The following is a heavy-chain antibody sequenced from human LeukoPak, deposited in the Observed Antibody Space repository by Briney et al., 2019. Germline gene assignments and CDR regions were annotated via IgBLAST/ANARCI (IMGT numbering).Heavy chain of an antibody. Sequence: PSETLSLTCAVYGGSFSGYYWSWIRQPPGKGLEWIGEINHSGSTNYNPSLKSRVTISVDTSKNQFSLKLSSVTAADTAVYYCARRGGSGSYYRRFDPWGQGTLVTVSS. V-gene: IGHV4-34*01. D-gene: IGHD3-10*01. CDR1: GGSFSGYY. CDR3: ARRGGSGSYYRRFDP. J-gene: IGHJ5*02. CDR2: INHSGST.